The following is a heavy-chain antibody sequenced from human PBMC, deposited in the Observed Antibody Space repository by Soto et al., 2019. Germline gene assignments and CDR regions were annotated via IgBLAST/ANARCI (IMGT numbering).Heavy chain of an antibody. CDR1: GGCISSGGYY. D-gene: IGHD3-16*01. V-gene: IGHV4-31*03. CDR2: IYYKGST. Sequence: QVQLQESGPGLVKPSQTLSLTCTVSGGCISSGGYYWSWIRQHPGKGLVWIGYIYYKGSTYYNPSLKSRVTISEDTSKNQFSLKLSSVTAADTAVDYCARVEVDDYVWGSKYYFDYWGQGTLVTVSS. J-gene: IGHJ4*02. CDR3: ARVEVDDYVWGSKYYFDY.